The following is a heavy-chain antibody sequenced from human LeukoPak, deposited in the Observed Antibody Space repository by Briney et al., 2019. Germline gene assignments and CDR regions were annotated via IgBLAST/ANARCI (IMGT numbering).Heavy chain of an antibody. Sequence: GGTLRLSCAASGFTFSSYGMSWVRQAPGKGLEWVGRIKSITDGGTTDYAAAVKGRFTISRDDSKNTLYLQMNSLKNEDTGVYYCTTVWSWGQGTLVTVSS. CDR1: GFTFSSYG. CDR3: TTVWS. V-gene: IGHV3-15*01. J-gene: IGHJ5*02. CDR2: IKSITDGGTT. D-gene: IGHD2-21*01.